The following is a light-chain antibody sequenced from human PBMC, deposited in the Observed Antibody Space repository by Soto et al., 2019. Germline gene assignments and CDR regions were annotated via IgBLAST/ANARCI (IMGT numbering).Light chain of an antibody. CDR1: QSVSSN. CDR3: QRYNNWPLT. Sequence: EIVMTHSPATLSVSPCERATLSGRASQSVSSNLAWYQQKPGQAPRLLIYGASTRATGVPARFSGSRSGPEFTLTINSLQSEDFAIYYCQRYNNWPLTFGGGTKVDIK. V-gene: IGKV3-15*01. CDR2: GAS. J-gene: IGKJ4*01.